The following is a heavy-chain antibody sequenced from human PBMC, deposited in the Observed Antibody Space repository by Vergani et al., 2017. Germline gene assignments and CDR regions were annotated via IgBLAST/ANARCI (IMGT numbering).Heavy chain of an antibody. CDR3: ASICGGFGELYTEDY. CDR1: GFTFSSYS. V-gene: IGHV3-21*01. J-gene: IGHJ4*02. CDR2: ISSSSSYI. D-gene: IGHD3-10*01. Sequence: EVQLVESGGGLVKPGGSLRLSCAASGFTFSSYSMNWVRQAPGKGLEWVSSISSSSSYIYYADSVKGRFTISRDNAKNSLYLQMNSLRAEDTAVYYCASICGGFGELYTEDYWGQGTLVTVSS.